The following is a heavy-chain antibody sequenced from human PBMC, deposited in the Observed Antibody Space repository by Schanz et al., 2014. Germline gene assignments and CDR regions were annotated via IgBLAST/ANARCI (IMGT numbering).Heavy chain of an antibody. CDR3: ARGNTIFGVVILGWLDP. J-gene: IGHJ5*02. CDR1: GDTLSSYG. Sequence: QVQLVQSGAEVKKPGSSVTVSCKASGDTLSSYGINWVRHAPGQGLEWMGRIIPITGITNYAQKFQGRVTFTADKSTSTVYMELSSLRSEDTAIYYCARGNTIFGVVILGWLDPWGQGTLVTVSS. CDR2: IIPITGIT. V-gene: IGHV1-69*04. D-gene: IGHD3-3*01.